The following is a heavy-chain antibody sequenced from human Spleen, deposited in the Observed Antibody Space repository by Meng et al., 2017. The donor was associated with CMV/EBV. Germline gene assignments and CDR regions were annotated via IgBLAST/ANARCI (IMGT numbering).Heavy chain of an antibody. CDR1: GFTFSNYE. J-gene: IGHJ4*02. CDR2: ISTSSSTI. Sequence: GESLKISCAASGFTFSNYEMTWVRQAPGKGLEWVSYISTSSSTIYYADSVKGRFTISRDNSKNTLFLQMNSLRAEDTAVYYCAKDPDYGGNLFDYWGQGTLVTVSS. D-gene: IGHD4-23*01. V-gene: IGHV3-48*01. CDR3: AKDPDYGGNLFDY.